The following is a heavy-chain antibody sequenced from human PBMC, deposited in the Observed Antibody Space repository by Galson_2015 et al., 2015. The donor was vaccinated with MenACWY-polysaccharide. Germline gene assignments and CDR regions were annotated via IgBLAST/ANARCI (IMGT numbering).Heavy chain of an antibody. Sequence: SLRLSCAASGFTFISYSMNWVRQAPGKGLEWVSYISSGGTIYYADSVKGRFTISRDNAKNSLYLQMNSLRDDDTAVYYCARVLKGLVGATPDYWGQGTLVTVSS. CDR1: GFTFISYS. CDR2: ISSGGTI. V-gene: IGHV3-48*02. D-gene: IGHD1-26*01. CDR3: ARVLKGLVGATPDY. J-gene: IGHJ4*02.